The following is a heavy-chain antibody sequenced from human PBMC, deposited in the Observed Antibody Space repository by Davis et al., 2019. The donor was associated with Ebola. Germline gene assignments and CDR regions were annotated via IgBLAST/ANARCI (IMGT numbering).Heavy chain of an antibody. J-gene: IGHJ5*02. CDR1: GFTFSGSA. D-gene: IGHD2-8*02. V-gene: IGHV3-73*01. CDR2: IRSKANSYAT. CDR3: ARGGGVVYAGSFDP. Sequence: GESLKISCAASGFTFSGSAMHWVRQASGKGLEWVGRIRSKANSYATAYAASVKGRFTISRDDSKNTAYLQMNSLKTEDTAVYYCARGGGVVYAGSFDPWGQGTLVTVSS.